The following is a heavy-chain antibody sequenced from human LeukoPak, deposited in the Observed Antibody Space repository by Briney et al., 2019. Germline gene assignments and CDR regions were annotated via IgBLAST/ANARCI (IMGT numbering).Heavy chain of an antibody. CDR2: IKQDGSEK. CDR3: ARSIAARPWYYYYDMDV. Sequence: PGGSLRLSCAASGFTFSSYWMSWVRQAPGKGLEWVANIKQDGSEKYYVDSVKGRFTISRDNAKNSLYLQMNSLRAEDTAVYYCARSIAARPWYYYYDMDVWGKGTTVTVSS. D-gene: IGHD6-6*01. V-gene: IGHV3-7*01. CDR1: GFTFSSYW. J-gene: IGHJ6*03.